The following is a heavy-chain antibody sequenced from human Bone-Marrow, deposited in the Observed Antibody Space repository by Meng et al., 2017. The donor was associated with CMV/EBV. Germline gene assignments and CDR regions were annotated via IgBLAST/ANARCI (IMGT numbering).Heavy chain of an antibody. CDR1: GGSISSSSYY. CDR2: IYYSGST. J-gene: IGHJ5*02. D-gene: IGHD3-16*01. V-gene: IGHV4-39*07. Sequence: SETLSLTCTVSGGSISSSSYYWGWIRQPPGKGLEWIGSIYYSGSTYYNPSLKSRATISVDTSKNQFSLKLSSVTAADTAVYYCARAGDYVWGSGSGLDPWGQGTLVTVSS. CDR3: ARAGDYVWGSGSGLDP.